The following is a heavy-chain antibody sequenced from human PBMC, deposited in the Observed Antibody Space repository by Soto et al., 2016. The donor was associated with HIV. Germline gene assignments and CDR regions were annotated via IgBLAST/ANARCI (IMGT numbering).Heavy chain of an antibody. CDR2: IIPIFRTP. CDR3: ARGHIPYYESRGPIYHIGY. Sequence: QVQLVQSGAEVKKPGSSVKVSCKASGDTFSNYVISWMRQAPGQGPEWMGGIIPIFRTPNYAQRFQGRVTISADESTSTAYMELSSLTSEDTAVYYCARGHIPYYESRGPIYHIGYWGQGTQVHRLL. J-gene: IGHJ4*02. V-gene: IGHV1-69*01. CDR1: GDTFSNYV. D-gene: IGHD3-22*01.